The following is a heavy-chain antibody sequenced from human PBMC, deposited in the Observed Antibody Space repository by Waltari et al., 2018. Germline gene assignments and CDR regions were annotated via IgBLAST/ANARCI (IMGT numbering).Heavy chain of an antibody. CDR3: ARDHGYCSSTSCYTILDY. Sequence: QVQLQESGPGLVKPSETLSLTCTVSGGSISSYYWSWIRQPPGKGLEWIGYIYYSGSTNYNPSLKSRVTISVDTSKNQFSLKLSSVTAADTAVYYCARDHGYCSSTSCYTILDYWGQGTLVTVSS. J-gene: IGHJ4*02. CDR1: GGSISSYY. D-gene: IGHD2-2*02. V-gene: IGHV4-59*01. CDR2: IYYSGST.